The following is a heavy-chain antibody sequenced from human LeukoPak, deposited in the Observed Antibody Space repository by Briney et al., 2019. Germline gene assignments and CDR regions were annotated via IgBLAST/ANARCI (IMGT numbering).Heavy chain of an antibody. CDR1: GFTFSSYS. Sequence: PGGSLRPSCAASGFTFSSYSMNWVRQAPGKGLEWVSSISSSSSYIYYADSVKGRFTISRDNAKNSLYLQMNSLRAEDTAVYYCASTGSGSYNPYYYYYMDVWGKGTTVTVSS. V-gene: IGHV3-21*01. CDR2: ISSSSSYI. CDR3: ASTGSGSYNPYYYYYMDV. J-gene: IGHJ6*03. D-gene: IGHD3-10*01.